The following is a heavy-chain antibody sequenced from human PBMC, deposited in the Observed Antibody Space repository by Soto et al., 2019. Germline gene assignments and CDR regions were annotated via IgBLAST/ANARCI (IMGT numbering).Heavy chain of an antibody. V-gene: IGHV4-31*03. J-gene: IGHJ4*02. Sequence: QVQLQESGPGLVKPSETLSLTCNVSGGSINSGGYYWGWIRQPPGKGLEWIGYIHYRGETSYNPSLKGRGSISLDTSGHYFSLKLTSVTAADTAVYYCARCRDAFGFDSWGQGTLVTVSS. CDR2: IHYRGET. CDR1: GGSINSGGYY. CDR3: ARCRDAFGFDS. D-gene: IGHD2-15*01.